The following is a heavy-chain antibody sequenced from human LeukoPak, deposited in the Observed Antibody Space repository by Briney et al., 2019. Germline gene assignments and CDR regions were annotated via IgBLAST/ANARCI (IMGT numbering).Heavy chain of an antibody. Sequence: SGTLSLTCAVSGGSISSSNWWSWVRQPPGKGLEWIGEIYHSGSTNYNPSLKSRVTISVDKSKNQFSLKLSSVTAADTAVYYCAIYPHYDSSGYSDGDYWGQGTLVTVSS. CDR2: IYHSGST. CDR1: GGSISSSNW. J-gene: IGHJ4*02. CDR3: AIYPHYDSSGYSDGDY. V-gene: IGHV4-4*02. D-gene: IGHD3-22*01.